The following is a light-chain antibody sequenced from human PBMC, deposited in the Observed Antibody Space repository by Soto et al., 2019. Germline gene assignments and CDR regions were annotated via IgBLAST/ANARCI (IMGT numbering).Light chain of an antibody. J-gene: IGKJ2*01. CDR3: QQYGSSPPYT. CDR2: WAS. Sequence: DIVMTQSPDSLAVSLGERATINCKSSQSVLSSSNNQNHLAWYQQKPGQPPRLLIYWASTRESGVPDRFSGGGSGTDFTLTISSLQAEDVAVYYCQQYGSSPPYTFGQGTKLEIK. V-gene: IGKV4-1*01. CDR1: QSVLSSSNNQNH.